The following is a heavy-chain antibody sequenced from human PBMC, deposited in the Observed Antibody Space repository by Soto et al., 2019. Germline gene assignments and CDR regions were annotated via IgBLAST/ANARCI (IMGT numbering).Heavy chain of an antibody. Sequence: SETLSLTCTVSGGSISSSSYYWGWIRQPPGKGLEWIGSIYYSGSTYYNPSLKSRVTISVDTSKNQFSLKLSSVTAADTAVYYCARPTGGSSSWPEDDAFDIWGQGTMVTVSS. CDR2: IYYSGST. CDR1: GGSISSSSYY. V-gene: IGHV4-39*01. D-gene: IGHD6-13*01. CDR3: ARPTGGSSSWPEDDAFDI. J-gene: IGHJ3*02.